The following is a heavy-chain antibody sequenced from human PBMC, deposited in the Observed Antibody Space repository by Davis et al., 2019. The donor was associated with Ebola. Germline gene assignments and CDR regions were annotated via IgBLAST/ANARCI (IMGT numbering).Heavy chain of an antibody. CDR3: AHRRAVTIFGVVTDYYGMDV. CDR1: GFSLRTSGVG. D-gene: IGHD3-3*01. Sequence: SGPTLVKPTQTLTLTCTFSGFSLRTSGVGVGWIRQPPGKALEWLALIYWDDDKRYSPSLKSRLTITKDTSKNQVVLTMTNMDPVDTATYYCAHRRAVTIFGVVTDYYGMDVWGQGTTVTVSS. J-gene: IGHJ6*02. V-gene: IGHV2-5*02. CDR2: IYWDDDK.